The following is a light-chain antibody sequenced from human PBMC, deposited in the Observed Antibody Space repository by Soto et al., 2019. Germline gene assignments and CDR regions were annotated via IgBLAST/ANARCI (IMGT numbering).Light chain of an antibody. CDR2: AAS. J-gene: IGKJ1*01. CDR1: QSVRSSH. V-gene: IGKV3-20*01. Sequence: EIVLTQSPGTLSLSPGERATLSCRASQSVRSSHLAWYQQKPGQGPRLLIYAASSRATGIPDRFSGSGSGTDFTLTISRLEPEDFAVYSCQQFSSSPATFGQGTKVDIK. CDR3: QQFSSSPAT.